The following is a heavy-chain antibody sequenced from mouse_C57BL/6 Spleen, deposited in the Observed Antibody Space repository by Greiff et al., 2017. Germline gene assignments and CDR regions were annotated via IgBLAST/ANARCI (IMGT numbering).Heavy chain of an antibody. Sequence: VKLMESGAELVRPGTSVKMSCKASGYTFTNYWIGWAKQRPGHGLEWIGDIYPGGGYTNYNEKFKGKATLTADKSSSTAYMQFSSLTSEDSAIYYCARRNYDGAMDYWGQGTSVTVSS. J-gene: IGHJ4*01. V-gene: IGHV1-63*01. CDR2: IYPGGGYT. D-gene: IGHD2-4*01. CDR1: GYTFTNYW. CDR3: ARRNYDGAMDY.